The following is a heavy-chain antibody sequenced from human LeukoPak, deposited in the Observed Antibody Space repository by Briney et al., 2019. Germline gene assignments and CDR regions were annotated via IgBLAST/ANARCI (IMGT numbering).Heavy chain of an antibody. J-gene: IGHJ5*02. CDR3: ARHGDHCSSTSCYPA. D-gene: IGHD2-2*01. CDR2: IYYSGST. Sequence: WETLSLTCTVSGGSISSSSYYWGWIRQPPGKGLEWIGSIYYSGSTYYNPSLKSRVTISVDTSKNQFSLKLSSVTAADTAVYYCARHGDHCSSTSCYPAWGQGTLVTVSS. CDR1: GGSISSSSYY. V-gene: IGHV4-39*01.